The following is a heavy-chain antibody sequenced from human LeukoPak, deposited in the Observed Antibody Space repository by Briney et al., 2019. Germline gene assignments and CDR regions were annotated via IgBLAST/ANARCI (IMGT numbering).Heavy chain of an antibody. Sequence: GGSLRLSYAVSGLTFNNYAMSRVRQAPGKGLEWVAVIWYDGSNKYYADSVKGRFTISRDNSKNTLYLQMNSLRAEDTAVYYCARDRAAPLDYWGQGTLVTVSS. CDR2: IWYDGSNK. CDR3: ARDRAAPLDY. D-gene: IGHD6-13*01. V-gene: IGHV3-33*08. CDR1: GLTFNNYA. J-gene: IGHJ4*02.